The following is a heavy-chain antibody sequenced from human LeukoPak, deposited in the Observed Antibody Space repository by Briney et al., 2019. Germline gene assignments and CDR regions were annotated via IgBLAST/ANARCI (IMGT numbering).Heavy chain of an antibody. CDR1: GYSFTSYW. J-gene: IGHJ4*02. Sequence: GESLKISCKGSGYSFTSYWIGWVRQMPGKGLEWMGIIYPGYSDTKYNPSFQGQVTISADKSIRTAYLQWSSLKASDTVMYYCARYTAMVKGEFDYWGQGTLVTVSS. D-gene: IGHD5-18*01. V-gene: IGHV5-51*01. CDR3: ARYTAMVKGEFDY. CDR2: IYPGYSDT.